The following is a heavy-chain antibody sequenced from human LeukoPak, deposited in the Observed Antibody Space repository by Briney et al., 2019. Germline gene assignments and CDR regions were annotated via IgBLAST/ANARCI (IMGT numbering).Heavy chain of an antibody. J-gene: IGHJ4*02. D-gene: IGHD3-9*01. V-gene: IGHV3-30*03. Sequence: GGSLRLSCIVSGLTFSNYGMHWVRQAPGQGLEWVAAISYDGKKNFYAGSVEGRFTISRDNSRNTLYLQLSSLGREDAAMYYCATWYFDTLTGVPDYWGQGTLVTVSS. CDR2: ISYDGKKN. CDR1: GLTFSNYG. CDR3: ATWYFDTLTGVPDY.